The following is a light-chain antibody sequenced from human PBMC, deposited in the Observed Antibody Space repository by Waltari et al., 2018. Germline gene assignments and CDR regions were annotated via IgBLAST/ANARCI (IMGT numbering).Light chain of an antibody. V-gene: IGLV4-69*01. J-gene: IGLJ3*02. Sequence: QLVVTQSPSASASLGASVKLTRTLSSGHSSNVIAWLQQRPEKGPRYLMKVNSDGSHTKGDEIPDRFSGSSSGAERYLTISSLQSEDEGDYYCQSGGHGTWVFGGGTKLTVL. CDR2: VNSDGSH. CDR1: SGHSSNV. CDR3: QSGGHGTWV.